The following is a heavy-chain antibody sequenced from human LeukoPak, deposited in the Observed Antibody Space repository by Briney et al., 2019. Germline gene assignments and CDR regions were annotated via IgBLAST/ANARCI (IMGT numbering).Heavy chain of an antibody. CDR1: GYTFTSYG. CDR3: AQSGSYSKLIFDY. J-gene: IGHJ4*02. Sequence: ASVKVSCKASGYTFTSYGISWVRQAPGQGLEWMGGIIPIFGTANYAQKFQGRVTITADESTSTAYMELSSLRSEDTAVYYCAQSGSYSKLIFDYWGQGTLVTVSS. V-gene: IGHV1-69*13. D-gene: IGHD1-26*01. CDR2: IIPIFGTA.